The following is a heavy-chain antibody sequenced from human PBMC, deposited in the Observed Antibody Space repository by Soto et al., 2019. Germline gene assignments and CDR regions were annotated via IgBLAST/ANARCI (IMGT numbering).Heavy chain of an antibody. CDR1: GFTISGCS. D-gene: IGHD6-13*01. V-gene: IGHV3-23*01. Sequence: PGGSLRLSCEASGFTISGCSMNWVRQAPGKGLEWVSAISGSGGSTYYADSVKGRFTISRDNSKNTLYLQMNSLRAEDTAVYYCAKDPFLDIAAAEFRLDPWGQGTLVTVSS. J-gene: IGHJ5*02. CDR3: AKDPFLDIAAAEFRLDP. CDR2: ISGSGGST.